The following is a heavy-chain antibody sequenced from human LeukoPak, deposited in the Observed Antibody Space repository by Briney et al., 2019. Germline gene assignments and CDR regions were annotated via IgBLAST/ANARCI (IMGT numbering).Heavy chain of an antibody. CDR1: GFTFSSYE. J-gene: IGHJ4*02. CDR3: ARHETLDN. V-gene: IGHV3-21*01. CDR2: ISLSSSYI. Sequence: NPGGSLRLSCAAFGFTFSSYEMNWVRQAPGKGLEWVSFISLSSSYIYYADSVKGRFTISRDNAKNSLYLQMNSLRAEDTAVYYCARHETLDNWGQGTLVTVSS.